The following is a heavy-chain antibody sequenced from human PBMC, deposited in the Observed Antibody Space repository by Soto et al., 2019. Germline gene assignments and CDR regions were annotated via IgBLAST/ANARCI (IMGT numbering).Heavy chain of an antibody. CDR1: GGSISSYY. CDR3: ARSKSYDILTGYYSYFDY. CDR2: IYYSGST. J-gene: IGHJ4*02. Sequence: PSETLSLTCTGSGGSISSYYWSWIRQPPGKGLEWIGYIYYSGSTNYNPSLKSRVTISVDTSKNQFSLKLSSVTAADTAVYYCARSKSYDILTGYYSYFDYWGQGTLVTVSS. V-gene: IGHV4-59*08. D-gene: IGHD3-9*01.